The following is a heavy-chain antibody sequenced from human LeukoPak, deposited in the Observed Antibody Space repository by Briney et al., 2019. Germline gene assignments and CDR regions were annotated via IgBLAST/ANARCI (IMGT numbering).Heavy chain of an antibody. CDR2: IDNGGDNT. CDR1: GFTFRTNT. D-gene: IGHD6-13*01. CDR3: ARGSDVYSSSWLFDY. V-gene: IGHV3-23*01. J-gene: IGHJ4*02. Sequence: GGSLRLSCAASGFTFRTNTMSWVRQASGKGLEWVSTIDNGGDNTFYADSVKGRFTISRDNSKNTLYLQMDSLRAEDTAVYYCARGSDVYSSSWLFDYWGQGTLVTVSS.